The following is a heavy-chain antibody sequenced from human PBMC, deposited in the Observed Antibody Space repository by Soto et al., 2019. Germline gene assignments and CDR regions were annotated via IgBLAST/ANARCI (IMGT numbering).Heavy chain of an antibody. V-gene: IGHV5-51*01. J-gene: IGHJ5*02. CDR2: IYPGDSET. Sequence: GESLKISCKGSGFGFTNYWIGWVRQMPGKGLEWMCIIYPGDSETRYSPSLQGQVTISADKSISTAYLQWNSLQASDTALYYCARTTCYRGCMENWFDTWGQGTLVTVSS. CDR3: ARTTCYRGCMENWFDT. CDR1: GFGFTNYW. D-gene: IGHD2-2*01.